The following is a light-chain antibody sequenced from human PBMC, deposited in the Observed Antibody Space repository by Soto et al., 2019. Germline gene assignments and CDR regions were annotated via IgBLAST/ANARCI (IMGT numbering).Light chain of an antibody. CDR2: GAS. Sequence: EIVLTQSPGTLSLSPGERATLSCRASQSFSSNYLAWYQQKPGQAPRLLIYGASSSATGIPDRFSGSGSATDFTLTISRLEPEDSAIYYCQQYGSWTFGQGTKVEIK. V-gene: IGKV3-20*01. CDR1: QSFSSNY. J-gene: IGKJ1*01. CDR3: QQYGSWT.